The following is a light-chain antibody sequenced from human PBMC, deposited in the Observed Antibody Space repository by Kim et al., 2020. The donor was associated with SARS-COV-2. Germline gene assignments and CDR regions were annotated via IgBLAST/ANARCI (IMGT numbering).Light chain of an antibody. J-gene: IGLJ3*02. Sequence: GERLTISCSGGSSNIGSCFVNWYQQLPGTAPKLLIYRDIQRPSGVPDRFSGSKSDTSASLAISGLRSEDEADYYCAAWDDSLSGWVFGGGTKLTVL. CDR3: AAWDDSLSGWV. CDR2: RDI. V-gene: IGLV1-47*01. CDR1: SSNIGSCF.